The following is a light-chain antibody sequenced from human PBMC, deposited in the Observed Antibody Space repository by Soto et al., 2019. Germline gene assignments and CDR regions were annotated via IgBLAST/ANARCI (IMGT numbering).Light chain of an antibody. V-gene: IGKV3-20*01. J-gene: IGKJ4*01. CDR1: EPVRNTF. Sequence: DIVLTQSPDTLSLSPGERATLSCRASEPVRNTFLAWYQQKPGQAPRLLIYGASSRAISIPDRFSGSGSAADVTLTTSRLEHEDFALYFCQQYDDSPLTFGGGSKVEIK. CDR3: QQYDDSPLT. CDR2: GAS.